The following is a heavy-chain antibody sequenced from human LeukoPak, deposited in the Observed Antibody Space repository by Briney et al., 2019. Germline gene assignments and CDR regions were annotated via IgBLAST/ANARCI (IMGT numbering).Heavy chain of an antibody. Sequence: TSGTLSLTCAVSGASISSSHWWSWVRQPPGKGLELIGEIYHSGSTSYNPSLKSRVTMSVDTSKNQFSLKLNSVTAADTAVYYCARGCSSTSCWLRMDVWGQGTTVTVSS. D-gene: IGHD2-2*01. CDR1: GASISSSHW. V-gene: IGHV4-4*02. CDR3: ARGCSSTSCWLRMDV. J-gene: IGHJ6*02. CDR2: IYHSGST.